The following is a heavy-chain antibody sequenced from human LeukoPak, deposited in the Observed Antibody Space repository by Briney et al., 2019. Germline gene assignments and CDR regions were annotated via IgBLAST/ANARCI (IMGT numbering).Heavy chain of an antibody. D-gene: IGHD6-6*01. J-gene: IGHJ4*02. Sequence: PGGFLRLSCAASGFTFSSYGMHWVRQAPGKGLEWVAVISYDGSNKYYADSVKGRFTISRDNSKNTLYLQMNSLRAEDTAVYYCAKVSSSDFDYWGQGTLVTVSS. CDR1: GFTFSSYG. V-gene: IGHV3-30*18. CDR3: AKVSSSDFDY. CDR2: ISYDGSNK.